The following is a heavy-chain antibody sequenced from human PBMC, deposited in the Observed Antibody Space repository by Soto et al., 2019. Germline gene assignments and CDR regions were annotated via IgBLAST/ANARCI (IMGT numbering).Heavy chain of an antibody. CDR3: AREKRFGGVPSWFDP. CDR2: IYYSGST. CDR1: GGSISSGDYY. J-gene: IGHJ5*02. Sequence: QSLTCTVSGGSISSGDYYWSWIRQPPGKGLEWIGYIYYSGSTYYNPSLKSRVTISVDTSKNQFSLKLSSVTAADTAVYYCAREKRFGGVPSWFDPWGQGTLVTVSS. D-gene: IGHD3-16*01. V-gene: IGHV4-30-4*01.